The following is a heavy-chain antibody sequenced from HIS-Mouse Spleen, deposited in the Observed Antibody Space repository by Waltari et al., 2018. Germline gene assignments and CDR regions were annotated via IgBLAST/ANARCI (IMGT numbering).Heavy chain of an antibody. CDR3: AREIPYSSSWYDWYFDL. D-gene: IGHD6-13*01. V-gene: IGHV4-39*07. J-gene: IGHJ2*01. CDR2: IYYSGGT. CDR1: GGSISSSSYY. Sequence: QLQLQESGPGLVKPSETLSLTCTVSGGSISSSSYYWVWLRQPPGKGLGGIGSIYYSGGTYNNPSLKSRVTISGDTSKNQFSLKLSSGTAADTAVYYCAREIPYSSSWYDWYFDLWGRGTLVTVSS.